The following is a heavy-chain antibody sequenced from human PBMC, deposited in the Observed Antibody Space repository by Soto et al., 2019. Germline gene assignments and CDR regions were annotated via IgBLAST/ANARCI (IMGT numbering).Heavy chain of an antibody. V-gene: IGHV1-69*13. CDR2: IIPIFGTA. Sequence: GALVKVSCKASGGTFSSYAISWVRQAPGQGLEWMGGIIPIFGTANYAQKFQGRVTITADESTSTAYMELSSLRSEDTAVYYCARDDNWNPRYYYYGMDVWGQGTTVTSP. D-gene: IGHD1-20*01. CDR3: ARDDNWNPRYYYYGMDV. J-gene: IGHJ6*02. CDR1: GGTFSSYA.